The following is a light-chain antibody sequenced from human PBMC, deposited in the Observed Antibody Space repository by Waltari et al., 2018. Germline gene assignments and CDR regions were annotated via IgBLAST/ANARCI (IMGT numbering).Light chain of an antibody. CDR2: KGI. CDR3: SMYMGSGVWV. CDR1: SGSVSSTSY. V-gene: IGLV8-61*01. J-gene: IGLJ3*02. Sequence: QTVVTQEPSLSVSPGGTVTLTCSLSSGSVSSTSYPTWYQQTPGQPPRTLVYKGISRSSGVPDRFSGSILGNPAALTITGAQADDESDYYCSMYMGSGVWVFGGGTKLTVL.